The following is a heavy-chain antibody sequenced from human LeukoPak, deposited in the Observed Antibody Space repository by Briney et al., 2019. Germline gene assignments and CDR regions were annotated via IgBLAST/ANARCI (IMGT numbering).Heavy chain of an antibody. CDR3: ARSGDRYSYGSFDY. CDR2: INHSGST. D-gene: IGHD5-18*01. V-gene: IGHV4-34*01. J-gene: IGHJ4*02. CDR1: GGSFSGYY. Sequence: SETLSLTCAVYGGSFSGYYWSWIRQPPGKGLEWIGEINHSGSTYYNPSLKSRVTISVDTSKNQFSLKLSSVTAADTAVYYCARSGDRYSYGSFDYWGQGTLVTVSS.